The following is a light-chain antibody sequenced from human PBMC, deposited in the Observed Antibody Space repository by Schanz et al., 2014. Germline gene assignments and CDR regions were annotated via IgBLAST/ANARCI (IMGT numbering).Light chain of an antibody. V-gene: IGKV1-5*01. Sequence: DIQMTQSPSSLSASVGDRVTLTCRASQGISSWLAWYQQRPGKAPKLLIYDASSLESGVPSRFSGSGSGTEFTLTISSLQPDDFATYYCQQYNSYPRTFGQGTKVEIK. CDR2: DAS. J-gene: IGKJ1*01. CDR3: QQYNSYPRT. CDR1: QGISSW.